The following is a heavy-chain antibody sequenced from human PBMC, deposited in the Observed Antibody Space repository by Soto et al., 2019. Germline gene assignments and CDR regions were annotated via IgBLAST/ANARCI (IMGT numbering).Heavy chain of an antibody. V-gene: IGHV3-33*01. D-gene: IGHD6-19*01. CDR1: GFTFSSYG. CDR2: IWYDGSNK. CDR3: ARARYSSGWGSKSHYYYYYGMDV. J-gene: IGHJ6*02. Sequence: GGSLRLSCAASGFTFSSYGMHWVRQAPGKGLEWVAVIWYDGSNKYYADSVKGRFTISRDNSKNTLYLQMNSLRAEDTAVYYCARARYSSGWGSKSHYYYYYGMDVWGQGTTVTVSS.